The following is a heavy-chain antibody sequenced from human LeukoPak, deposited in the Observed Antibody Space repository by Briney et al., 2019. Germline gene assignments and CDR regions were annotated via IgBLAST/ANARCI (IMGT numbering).Heavy chain of an antibody. CDR2: IYFSGST. D-gene: IGHD3-22*01. V-gene: IGHV4-59*01. J-gene: IGHJ4*02. Sequence: PSETLSLTCTVSGDSISNYYWGWIRQPPGRGLEWIGYIYFSGSTNYDPSLKSRVTISIDTSKKQFSLNLSSVTAADTAVYYCARRNYYDSRGYYCDYWGQGTLVTVSS. CDR1: GDSISNYY. CDR3: ARRNYYDSRGYYCDY.